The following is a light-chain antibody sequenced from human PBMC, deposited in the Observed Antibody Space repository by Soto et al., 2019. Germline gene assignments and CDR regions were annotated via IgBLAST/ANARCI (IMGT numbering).Light chain of an antibody. CDR1: SSDVGGYNH. CDR3: LSFAGSNNVV. CDR2: DVS. Sequence: QSALTQPPTASGSPGQSMTISCTGTSSDVGGYNHVSWYQQHPGKAPKLMIYDVSKRPSGVPDRFSGSKSGNTASLTVSGLQAEDEADYYCLSFAGSNNVVFGGGTKLTVL. V-gene: IGLV2-8*01. J-gene: IGLJ2*01.